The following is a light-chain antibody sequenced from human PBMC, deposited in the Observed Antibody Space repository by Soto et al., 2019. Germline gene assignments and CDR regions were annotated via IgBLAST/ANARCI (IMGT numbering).Light chain of an antibody. Sequence: EIVMTQSPATLSVSPGERATLSCRASQSVSSKLAWYQQKPGQAPRLLIYGASTRATGIPARFSGSGSGTECTLTISSLQPEDFALYYCQQYNTWPPLTFGQGTKVEIK. CDR2: GAS. CDR1: QSVSSK. V-gene: IGKV3-15*01. CDR3: QQYNTWPPLT. J-gene: IGKJ1*01.